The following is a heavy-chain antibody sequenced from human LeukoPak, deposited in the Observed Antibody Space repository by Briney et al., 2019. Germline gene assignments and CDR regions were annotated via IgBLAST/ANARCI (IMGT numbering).Heavy chain of an antibody. J-gene: IGHJ4*02. D-gene: IGHD5-24*01. Sequence: GSSVKVPCKASGGTFSSYAISWVRQAPGQGPEWMGRIIPILGIANYAQKFQGRVTITADKSTSTAYMELSSLRSEDTAVYYCARASRRDGYNLYFDYWGQGTLVTVSS. CDR1: GGTFSSYA. CDR2: IIPILGIA. V-gene: IGHV1-69*04. CDR3: ARASRRDGYNLYFDY.